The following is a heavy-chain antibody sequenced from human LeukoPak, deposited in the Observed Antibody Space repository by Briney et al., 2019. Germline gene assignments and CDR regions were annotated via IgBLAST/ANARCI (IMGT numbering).Heavy chain of an antibody. CDR1: GFTFSSYV. CDR2: LSRSGRTT. V-gene: IGHV3-23*01. Sequence: GSLRLSCTASGFTFSSYVMSWVRQAPGKGLEWVSALSRSGRTTYYADSVKGRFTISRDNSKNTLYLQLNGLRAEDTAVYYCAKGNNEWLLPFDYWGQGTLVTVSS. D-gene: IGHD3-22*01. CDR3: AKGNNEWLLPFDY. J-gene: IGHJ4*02.